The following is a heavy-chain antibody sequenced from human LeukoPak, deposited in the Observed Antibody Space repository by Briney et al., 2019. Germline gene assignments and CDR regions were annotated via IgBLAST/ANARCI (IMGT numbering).Heavy chain of an antibody. Sequence: GASVKVSCKASGYSFTGYYIHWVRQAPGQGLEWMGWINPNSGDTDYAQKFQGRVTVTRDTSISTAYMELSRLRYDDTAVYYCARVAHPAFWGQGTLVTVSS. CDR2: INPNSGDT. CDR1: GYSFTGYY. CDR3: ARVAHPAF. J-gene: IGHJ4*02. V-gene: IGHV1-2*02.